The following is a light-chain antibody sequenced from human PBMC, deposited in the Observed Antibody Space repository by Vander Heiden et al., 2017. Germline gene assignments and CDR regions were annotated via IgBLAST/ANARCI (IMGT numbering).Light chain of an antibody. CDR2: DVS. J-gene: IGLJ2*01. Sequence: QSALTQPASVSGSPGQSITISCTGTSSDVGGYNYVSWYQQHPSKAPKLMIYDVSNRPSGVSNRFSGSKSGNTASLTISGLQAEDEADYYCSSYTSSSTPHVVFGGGTKLTVL. CDR1: SSDVGGYNY. CDR3: SSYTSSSTPHVV. V-gene: IGLV2-14*01.